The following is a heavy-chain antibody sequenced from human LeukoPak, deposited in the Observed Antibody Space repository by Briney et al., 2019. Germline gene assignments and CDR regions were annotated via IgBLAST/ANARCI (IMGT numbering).Heavy chain of an antibody. Sequence: PSGSLTLTCAVSGFTVTSNYVSWIRQPHAKVLECYSLIYTSGTTYYADAVKGRFTISRDNSKNTLYLQMTSLRAEDTAVYYCARVGGSGSYYNHHWYFDLWGRGTLVTVSS. CDR1: GFTVTSNY. CDR2: IYTSGTT. V-gene: IGHV3-66*01. D-gene: IGHD3-10*01. CDR3: ARVGGSGSYYNHHWYFDL. J-gene: IGHJ2*01.